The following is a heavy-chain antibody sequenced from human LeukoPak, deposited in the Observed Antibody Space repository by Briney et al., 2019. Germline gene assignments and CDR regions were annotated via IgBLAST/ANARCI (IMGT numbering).Heavy chain of an antibody. CDR2: IYPGDSQT. V-gene: IGHV5-51*01. CDR3: ARHIIVAGTSWFDP. Sequence: GESLKISCKGSGYSFTNYWIHWVRQMPGKGLEWMGIIYPGDSQTRYSPSFQGQVTISADKSINTAYLQWSSLKASDTAMYYCARHIIVAGTSWFDPWGQGTLVTVSS. J-gene: IGHJ5*02. CDR1: GYSFTNYW. D-gene: IGHD6-19*01.